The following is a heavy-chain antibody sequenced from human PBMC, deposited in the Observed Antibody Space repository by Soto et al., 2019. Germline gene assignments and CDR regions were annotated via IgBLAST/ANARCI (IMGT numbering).Heavy chain of an antibody. V-gene: IGHV3-15*07. J-gene: IGHJ1*01. CDR2: IKSKTDGGTT. D-gene: IGHD6-13*01. CDR3: TTEDEQQMYGD. Sequence: PGGSLRLSCAASGFTFSNAWMNWVRQAPGKGLEWVGRIKSKTDGGTTDYAAPVKGRFTISRDDSKSTLYLQMNSLKTEDTAVYDCTTEDEQQMYGDWGQGTLVTVAS. CDR1: GFTFSNAW.